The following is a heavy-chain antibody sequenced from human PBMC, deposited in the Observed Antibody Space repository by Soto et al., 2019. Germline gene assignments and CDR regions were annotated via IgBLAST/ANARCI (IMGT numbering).Heavy chain of an antibody. D-gene: IGHD4-17*01. J-gene: IGHJ4*02. CDR2: IRFDGSNI. V-gene: IGHV3-33*01. CDR3: ASPHDFGDYVFDL. CDR1: GSIFRGYG. Sequence: GGALRLSCAVSGSIFRGYGMHWGRPAPGKGLEWVAIIRFDGSNIHYADYVMGRFTISRDNSKNMLYLEMNNLRVEDTAVYYCASPHDFGDYVFDLWGQGTLVTVSS.